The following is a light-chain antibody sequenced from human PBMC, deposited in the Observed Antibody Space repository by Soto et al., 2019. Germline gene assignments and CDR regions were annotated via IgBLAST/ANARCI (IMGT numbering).Light chain of an antibody. CDR3: QQYNSWTWT. CDR2: GAS. CDR1: QSVSSSY. Sequence: EIVLTQSPGTLSLSPGERATLSCRASQSVSSSYLAWYQQKPGQVPRLLIYGASSRATDIPDRFSGSGSGTEFTLTISSLQPDDFATYYCQQYNSWTWTFGQGTKVDI. J-gene: IGKJ1*01. V-gene: IGKV3-20*01.